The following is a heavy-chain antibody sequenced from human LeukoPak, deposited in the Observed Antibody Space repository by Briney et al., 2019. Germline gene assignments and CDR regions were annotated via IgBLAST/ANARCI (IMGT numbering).Heavy chain of an antibody. J-gene: IGHJ5*02. CDR3: ARDLLSRRAAAGMGLWFDP. D-gene: IGHD6-13*01. Sequence: GASVNVSCKASGYTFTSYGISWVRQAPGQGLEWMGWISAYNGNTNYAQKLQGRVTITTDTSTSTAYMELRSLRSDDTAVYYCARDLLSRRAAAGMGLWFDPWGQGTLVTVSS. CDR1: GYTFTSYG. V-gene: IGHV1-18*01. CDR2: ISAYNGNT.